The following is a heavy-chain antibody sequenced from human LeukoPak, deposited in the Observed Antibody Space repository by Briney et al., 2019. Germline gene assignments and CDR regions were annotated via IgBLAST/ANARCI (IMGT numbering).Heavy chain of an antibody. Sequence: PSQTLSLTCTVSGGSISSGGYYWSWIRQHPGKGLEWIGYIYYSGSTNYNPSLKSRVTISVDTSKNQFSLKLSSVTAADTAVYYCASEVNLPEIVGATAWGQGTLVTVSS. CDR2: IYYSGST. CDR3: ASEVNLPEIVGATA. D-gene: IGHD1-26*01. J-gene: IGHJ5*02. V-gene: IGHV4-31*03. CDR1: GGSISSGGYY.